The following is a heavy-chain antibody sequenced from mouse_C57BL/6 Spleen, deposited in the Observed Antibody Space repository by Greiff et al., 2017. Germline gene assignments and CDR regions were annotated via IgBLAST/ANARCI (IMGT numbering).Heavy chain of an antibody. CDR1: GFNIKDYY. CDR2: IDPEDGET. J-gene: IGHJ1*03. V-gene: IGHV14-2*01. CDR3: ARGAGTGYWYFDV. Sequence: EVKLMESGAELVKPGASVKLSCTASGFNIKDYYMHWVKQRTEQGLEWIGRIDPEDGETKYAPKFQGKATITADTSSNTAYLQLSSLTSEDTAVYYCARGAGTGYWYFDVWGTGTTVTVSS. D-gene: IGHD4-1*01.